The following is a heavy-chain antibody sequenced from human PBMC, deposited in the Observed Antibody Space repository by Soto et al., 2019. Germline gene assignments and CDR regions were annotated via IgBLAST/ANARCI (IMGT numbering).Heavy chain of an antibody. CDR2: ISWNSGSI. V-gene: IGHV3-9*01. CDR1: GFTFDDYA. D-gene: IGHD6-19*01. Sequence: GGSLRLSCAASGFTFDDYAMHWVRQAPGKGLEWVSGISWNSGSIGYADSVKGRFTISRDNAKNSLYLQMNSLRAEDTALYYCAKARAYSSGWYDAFDIWGQGTMVTVSS. J-gene: IGHJ3*02. CDR3: AKARAYSSGWYDAFDI.